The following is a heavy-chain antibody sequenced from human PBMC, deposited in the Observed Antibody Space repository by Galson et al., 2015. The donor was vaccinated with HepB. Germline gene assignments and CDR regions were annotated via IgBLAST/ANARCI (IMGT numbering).Heavy chain of an antibody. V-gene: IGHV3-48*01. CDR2: IDAPGRAT. CDR3: AREFCDNWYLYYFDY. D-gene: IGHD1-1*01. CDR1: GFTFNWYA. J-gene: IGHJ4*02. Sequence: SLRLSCAASGFTFNWYAMNWVRQAPGKGLEWVSHIDAPGRATYYADSVKGRFTISRDNAMNSLDLQMNSLRAEDTAVYYCAREFCDNWYLYYFDYWGQGTLVTVSS.